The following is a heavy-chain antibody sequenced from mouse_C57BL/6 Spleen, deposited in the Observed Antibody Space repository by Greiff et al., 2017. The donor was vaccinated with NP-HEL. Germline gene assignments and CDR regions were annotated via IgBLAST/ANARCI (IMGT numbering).Heavy chain of an antibody. CDR1: GYTFTSYW. Sequence: QVQLKQSGAELVKPGASVKLSCKASGYTFTSYWMHWVKQRPGQGLEWIGMIHPNSGSTNYNEKFKSKATLTVDKSSSTAYMQLSSLTSEDSAVYYCARSDYFYAMDYWGQGTSVTVSS. V-gene: IGHV1-64*01. CDR2: IHPNSGST. J-gene: IGHJ4*01. CDR3: ARSDYFYAMDY.